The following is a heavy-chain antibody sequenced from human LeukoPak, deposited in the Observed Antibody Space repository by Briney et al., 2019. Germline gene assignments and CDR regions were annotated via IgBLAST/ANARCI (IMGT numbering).Heavy chain of an antibody. CDR3: ARTRTSDLLTGDYFDY. CDR1: GGSISSGGYY. V-gene: IGHV4-31*03. CDR2: IYYSGST. Sequence: SETLSLTCTVSGGSISSGGYYWSWIRQHPGKGLEWIGCIYYSGSTYYNPSLKSRVTISVDTSKNQFSLKLSSVTAADTAVYYCARTRTSDLLTGDYFDYWGQGTLVTVSS. D-gene: IGHD7-27*01. J-gene: IGHJ4*02.